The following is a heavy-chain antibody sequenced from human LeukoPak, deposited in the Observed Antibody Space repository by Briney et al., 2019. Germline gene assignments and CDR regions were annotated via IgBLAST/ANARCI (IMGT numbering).Heavy chain of an antibody. V-gene: IGHV1-2*02. J-gene: IGHJ4*02. Sequence: ASVKVSCKASGYTFTGYYMHWVRQAPGQGLEWMGWINPNSGGANYAQKFQGRVTMTRDTSISTVYMELSSLRSEDTAVYYCARDWYGSSNAPSDYWGQGTLVTVSS. CDR3: ARDWYGSSNAPSDY. CDR2: INPNSGGA. CDR1: GYTFTGYY. D-gene: IGHD1-26*01.